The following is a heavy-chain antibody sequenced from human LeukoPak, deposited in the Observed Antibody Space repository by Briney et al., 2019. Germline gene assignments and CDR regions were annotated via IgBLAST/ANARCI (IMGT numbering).Heavy chain of an antibody. CDR2: TYYVGST. V-gene: IGHV4-39*01. D-gene: IGHD6-19*01. Sequence: PSETLSPTCTVSGGSISSTSYFWGWIRQPPGKGLEWIGSTYYVGSTYYNPSLKSRVTISADTSKKQFSLKLSSVTAADTAVYYCARQGEQWLDFDYWGQGTLVTVSS. CDR3: ARQGEQWLDFDY. CDR1: GGSISSTSYF. J-gene: IGHJ4*02.